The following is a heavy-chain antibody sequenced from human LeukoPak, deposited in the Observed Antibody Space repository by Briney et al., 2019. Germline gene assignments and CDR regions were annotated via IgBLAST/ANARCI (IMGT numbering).Heavy chain of an antibody. CDR2: IRYDGSNK. V-gene: IGHV3-30*02. Sequence: GGSLRLSCAASGFTFSSYGMHWVRQAPGKGLEWVAFIRYDGSNKYYADSVKGRFTISRDNSKNTLYLQMNSLRAEDTAVYYCANLGQLWSLGAGNYYYYMDVWGKGTTVTVSS. CDR3: ANLGQLWSLGAGNYYYYMDV. CDR1: GFTFSSYG. J-gene: IGHJ6*03. D-gene: IGHD5-18*01.